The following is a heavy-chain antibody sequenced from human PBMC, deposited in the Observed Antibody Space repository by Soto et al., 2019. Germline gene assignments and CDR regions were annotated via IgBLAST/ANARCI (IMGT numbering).Heavy chain of an antibody. CDR1: GFTFGDYA. CDR2: IRSKAYGGTT. D-gene: IGHD2-2*01. Sequence: GGSLRLSCTASGFTFGDYAMSWFRQAPGKGLEWVGFIRSKAYGGTTEYAASVKGRFTISRDDSKNIAYLQMNSLKTEDTAVYYCTRDPIVIIPGGYYYYYMDVWGKGTTVTVSS. V-gene: IGHV3-49*03. J-gene: IGHJ6*03. CDR3: TRDPIVIIPGGYYYYYMDV.